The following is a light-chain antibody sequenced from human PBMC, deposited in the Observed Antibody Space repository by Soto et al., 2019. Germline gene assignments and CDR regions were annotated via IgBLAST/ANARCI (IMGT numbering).Light chain of an antibody. Sequence: DIQMTQSPSSLSASVGDRVIITCRASQGISNYLAWYQQKPGKVPNVLIYGASTLQSGLPSRISGSGSGTDFPLTTSALQPDDVGTYYCQKYDSAPFTFGPGTKVDIK. V-gene: IGKV1-27*01. CDR1: QGISNY. CDR2: GAS. CDR3: QKYDSAPFT. J-gene: IGKJ3*01.